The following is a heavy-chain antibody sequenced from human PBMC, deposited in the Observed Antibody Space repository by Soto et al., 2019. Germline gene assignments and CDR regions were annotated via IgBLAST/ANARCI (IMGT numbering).Heavy chain of an antibody. CDR1: GFNVRSNS. V-gene: IGHV3-53*02. CDR2: MHSDDST. Sequence: EVQLVETGGGLTQPGGSLRLSCAASGFNVRSNSLNWVRQAPGKGLEWVSVMHSDDSTNYADSVKGRFTISRDNSENTFYLQMNSLRVEDTAVYYCARHAWLESRGQGTLVTVSA. CDR3: ARHAWLES. J-gene: IGHJ5*01.